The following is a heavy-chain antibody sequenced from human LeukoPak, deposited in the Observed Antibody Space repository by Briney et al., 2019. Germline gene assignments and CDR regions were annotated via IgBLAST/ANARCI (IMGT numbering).Heavy chain of an antibody. D-gene: IGHD1-26*01. CDR3: ARAISGSYYY. CDR2: INPNSGGT. Sequence: ASVKVSCKASGYTFTGYYMHWVRQAPGQGLEWMGWINPNSGGTNYAQKFQDRVTMTRDTFISTAHMELSRLRSDDTAVYYCARAISGSYYYWGQGTLVTVSS. V-gene: IGHV1-2*02. J-gene: IGHJ4*02. CDR1: GYTFTGYY.